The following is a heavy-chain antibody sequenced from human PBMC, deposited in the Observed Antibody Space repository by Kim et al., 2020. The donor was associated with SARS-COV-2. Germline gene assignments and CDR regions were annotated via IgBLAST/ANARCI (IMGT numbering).Heavy chain of an antibody. Sequence: GGSLRLSCAASGFTFGDYAMHWVRQAPGKGLEWVSGISWNSGSIGYADSVKGRFTISRDNAKNSLYLQMNSLRAEDTALYYCAKDTYYYGSGGGDRPYYYYYMDVWGKGTTVTVSS. CDR3: AKDTYYYGSGGGDRPYYYYYMDV. J-gene: IGHJ6*03. D-gene: IGHD3-10*01. V-gene: IGHV3-9*01. CDR1: GFTFGDYA. CDR2: ISWNSGSI.